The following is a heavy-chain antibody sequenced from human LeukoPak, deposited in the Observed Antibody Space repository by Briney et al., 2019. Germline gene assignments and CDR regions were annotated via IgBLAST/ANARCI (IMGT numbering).Heavy chain of an antibody. D-gene: IGHD3-10*01. CDR3: AKYGSGRYFYYMDV. Sequence: GESLKISCKGSGYSFTSYWIGWVRRMPGKGLGWVGIIYPGDSDTRYSPSFQGQVTISVDKSINTSYLQWSPLKASNTAIYYCAKYGSGRYFYYMDVWGKGTTVTISS. CDR1: GYSFTSYW. V-gene: IGHV5-51*01. J-gene: IGHJ6*03. CDR2: IYPGDSDT.